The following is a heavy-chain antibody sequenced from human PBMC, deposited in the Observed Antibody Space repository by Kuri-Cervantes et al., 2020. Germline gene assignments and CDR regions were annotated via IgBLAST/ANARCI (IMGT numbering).Heavy chain of an antibody. CDR3: ARAKVTMVRGVIRYFDY. J-gene: IGHJ4*02. CDR1: GGSISSSSYY. D-gene: IGHD3-10*01. Sequence: ESLKISCTVSGGSISSSSYYWGWIRQPPGKGLEWIGSIYYSGSTYYNPSLKSRVTISVDTSKNQFSLKLSSVTAADTAVYYCARAKVTMVRGVIRYFDYWGQGTLVTVSS. CDR2: IYYSGST. V-gene: IGHV4-39*07.